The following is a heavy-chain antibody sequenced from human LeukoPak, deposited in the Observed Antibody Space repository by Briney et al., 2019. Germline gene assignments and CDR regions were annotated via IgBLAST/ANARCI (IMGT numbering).Heavy chain of an antibody. Sequence: SETLSLTCAVYGGSFSGYYWSWIRQPPGKGLEWIGEINHSGSTNYNPSLKSRVTISVDTSKNQFSLKLSSVTAADTAVYYCARGLRGVIRWFDPWGRGTLITVSS. CDR1: GGSFSGYY. V-gene: IGHV4-34*01. D-gene: IGHD3-10*01. CDR2: INHSGST. J-gene: IGHJ5*02. CDR3: ARGLRGVIRWFDP.